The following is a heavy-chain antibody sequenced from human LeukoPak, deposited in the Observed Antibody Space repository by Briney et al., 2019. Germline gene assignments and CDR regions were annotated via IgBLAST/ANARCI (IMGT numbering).Heavy chain of an antibody. CDR3: TTNPGSSSPLFDY. V-gene: IGHV3-15*01. CDR2: IKSKTDGGTT. D-gene: IGHD6-13*01. Sequence: GGSLRLPCAASGFTFSNAWMSWVRQAPGKGLEWVGRIKSKTDGGTTDYAAPVKGRFTISRDDSKNTLYLQMNSLKTEDTAVYYCTTNPGSSSPLFDYWGQGTLVTVSS. J-gene: IGHJ4*02. CDR1: GFTFSNAW.